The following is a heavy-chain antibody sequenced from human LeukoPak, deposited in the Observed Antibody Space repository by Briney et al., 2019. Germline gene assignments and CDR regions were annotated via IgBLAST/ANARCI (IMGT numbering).Heavy chain of an antibody. CDR3: ANPLHSSGWFWYFDL. J-gene: IGHJ2*01. CDR2: ISSSSSII. CDR1: GFTFSTYS. D-gene: IGHD6-19*01. Sequence: AGGSLRLSCAASGFTFSTYSMNWVRQAPGKGLEWVSYISSSSSIIHYADSVKGRFTISRDNAKSSLYLQMNSLRAEDTAVYYCANPLHSSGWFWYFDLWGRGTLVTVSS. V-gene: IGHV3-48*04.